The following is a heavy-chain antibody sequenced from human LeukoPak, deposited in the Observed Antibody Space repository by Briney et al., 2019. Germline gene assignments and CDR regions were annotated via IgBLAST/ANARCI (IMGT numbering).Heavy chain of an antibody. V-gene: IGHV2-70*11. Sequence: SGPTLVNPTQTLTLTCTFSGFSLSTSGMCVSWIRQPPGKALEWLARIDWDDDKYYSTSLKTRLTISKDTSKNQVVLTMTNMDPVEPATYYCARIMVRGVTHAVDIWGQGTMVTVSS. CDR1: GFSLSTSGMC. CDR3: ARIMVRGVTHAVDI. J-gene: IGHJ3*02. D-gene: IGHD3-10*01. CDR2: IDWDDDK.